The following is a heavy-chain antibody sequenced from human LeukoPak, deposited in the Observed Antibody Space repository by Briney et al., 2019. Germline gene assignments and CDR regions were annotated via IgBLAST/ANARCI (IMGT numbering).Heavy chain of an antibody. V-gene: IGHV4-30-2*01. CDR2: IYHSGST. CDR3: ARYGDYVLDY. J-gene: IGHJ4*02. Sequence: SETLSLTCAVSGGSISSGGYSWSWIRQPPGKGLEWIGYIYHSGSTYYNPSLKSRVTISIDRSKNQFSLKLSSVTAADTAVYYCARYGDYVLDYRGQGTLVTVSS. CDR1: GGSISSGGYS. D-gene: IGHD4-17*01.